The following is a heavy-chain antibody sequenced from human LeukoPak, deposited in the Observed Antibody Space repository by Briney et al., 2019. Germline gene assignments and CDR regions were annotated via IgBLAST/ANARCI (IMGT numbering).Heavy chain of an antibody. J-gene: IGHJ3*02. CDR2: ISGSSSYI. V-gene: IGHV3-21*01. CDR3: ARAHHDYGGNSGAFDI. CDR1: GFTFSSYS. Sequence: PGGSLRLSCAASGFTFSSYSMNWVRQAPGKGLEWVSSISGSSSYIFYADSVKGRFTISRDNAKNSLYLQMNSLRAEDTAVYYCARAHHDYGGNSGAFDIWGQGTMVTVSS. D-gene: IGHD4-23*01.